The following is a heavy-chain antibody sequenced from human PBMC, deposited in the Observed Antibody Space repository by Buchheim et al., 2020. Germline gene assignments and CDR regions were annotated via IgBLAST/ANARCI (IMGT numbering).Heavy chain of an antibody. CDR1: GGSFSGYY. CDR3: ARGKGIFGVVINQTPFDP. V-gene: IGHV4-34*01. D-gene: IGHD3-3*01. CDR2: INHSGST. J-gene: IGHJ5*02. Sequence: QVQLQQWGAGLLKPSETLSLTCAVYGGSFSGYYWSWIRQPPGKGLEWIGEINHSGSTNYNPSLKSRVTISVDTSKNQFSLKLSSVTAADTAVYYCARGKGIFGVVINQTPFDPWGQGTL.